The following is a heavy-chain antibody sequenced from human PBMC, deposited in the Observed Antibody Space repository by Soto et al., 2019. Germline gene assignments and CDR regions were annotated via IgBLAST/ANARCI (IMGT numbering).Heavy chain of an antibody. Sequence: GASVKVSCKASGGTFSSYTISWVRHAPGQGLEWMGRIIPILGIANYAQKFQGRVTITADKSTSTAYMELSSLRSEDTAVYYCARGHEYSGYHAFDIWGQGTMVTVSS. D-gene: IGHD5-12*01. CDR1: GGTFSSYT. CDR2: IIPILGIA. CDR3: ARGHEYSGYHAFDI. V-gene: IGHV1-69*02. J-gene: IGHJ3*02.